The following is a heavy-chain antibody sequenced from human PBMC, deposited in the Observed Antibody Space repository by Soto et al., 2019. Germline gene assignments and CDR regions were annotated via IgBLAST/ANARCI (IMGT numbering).Heavy chain of an antibody. CDR3: ARDSLWLLLQRSDYFDY. J-gene: IGHJ4*02. D-gene: IGHD3-22*01. CDR1: GFTISTTH. V-gene: IGHV3-66*01. Sequence: PGGSLRLSCAASGFTISTTHMSWVRQAPGKGLEWVSIIYDGGGTFYADSVRGRFTISRDNSTNTLYLQMNSLRAEDTAVYYCARDSLWLLLQRSDYFDYWGQGTLVTVSS. CDR2: IYDGGGT.